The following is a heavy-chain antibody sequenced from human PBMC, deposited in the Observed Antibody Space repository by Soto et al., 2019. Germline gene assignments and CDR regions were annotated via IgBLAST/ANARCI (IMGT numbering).Heavy chain of an antibody. J-gene: IGHJ3*02. Sequence: QVQLVQSGAEVKKPGASVKVSCKASGYTFTSYGISWVRQAPGQGLEWMGCISAYNGNTNYAQKLQARVTMTTDTSTSTAYMELRSLRSDDTAVYYCASSIIGYCSGGSCYAYFDIWGQGTMVTVSS. CDR2: ISAYNGNT. V-gene: IGHV1-18*01. CDR1: GYTFTSYG. CDR3: ASSIIGYCSGGSCYAYFDI. D-gene: IGHD2-15*01.